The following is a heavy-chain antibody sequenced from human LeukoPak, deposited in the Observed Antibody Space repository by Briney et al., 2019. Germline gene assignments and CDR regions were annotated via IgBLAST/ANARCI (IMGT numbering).Heavy chain of an antibody. CDR3: AKDGNWARFEN. CDR2: ITGSGGTT. CDR1: GFAFSNYG. V-gene: IGHV3-23*01. Sequence: GGSLRLSCAASGFAFSNYGMNWVRQAPGKGLEWVSGITGSGGTTYYTDSVKGRFTISRDNSKNTLYLQMNSPRAEDTAAYYCAKDGNWARFENWGQGTLVTVSS. D-gene: IGHD7-27*01. J-gene: IGHJ4*02.